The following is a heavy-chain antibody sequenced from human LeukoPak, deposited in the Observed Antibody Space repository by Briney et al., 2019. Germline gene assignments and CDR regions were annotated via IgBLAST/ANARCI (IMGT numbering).Heavy chain of an antibody. CDR3: AKDLGYCSGGSCYPDY. D-gene: IGHD2-15*01. J-gene: IGHJ4*02. Sequence: GGSLRLSCAASGFTFSSYAMSWVRQAPGKGLEWVSAISGSGGSTYYADSVKGRFTVSRDNSKNTLYLQMNSLRAEDTAVYYCAKDLGYCSGGSCYPDYWGQGTLVTVSS. CDR1: GFTFSSYA. CDR2: ISGSGGST. V-gene: IGHV3-23*01.